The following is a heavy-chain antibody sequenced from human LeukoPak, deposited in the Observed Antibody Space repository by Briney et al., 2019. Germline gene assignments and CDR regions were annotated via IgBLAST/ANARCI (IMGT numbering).Heavy chain of an antibody. J-gene: IGHJ6*02. V-gene: IGHV3-23*01. CDR1: GFNLSSYE. D-gene: IGHD2-15*01. Sequence: GGSLRLSCAASGFNLSSYEMNWVRQAPGKGLEWVSGIGSDTTTRYAESVKGRFAISRDNAKNTLYLHMNSVRAEDTALYYCAKDLHYWVAMDVWGQGTTVTVS. CDR2: IGSDTTT. CDR3: AKDLHYWVAMDV.